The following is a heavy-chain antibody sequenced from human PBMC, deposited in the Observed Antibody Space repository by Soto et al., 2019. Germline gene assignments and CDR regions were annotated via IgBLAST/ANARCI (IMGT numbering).Heavy chain of an antibody. V-gene: IGHV3-30*18. CDR1: GFTFSSYG. D-gene: IGHD2-15*01. Sequence: GGSLRLSCAASGFTFSSYGMHWVRQAPGKGLEWVAVISYDGSNKYYADSVKGRFTISRDNSKNTLYLQMNSLRAEDTAVYYCEKAGVVDAINIWGQGPMVTV. CDR2: ISYDGSNK. CDR3: EKAGVVDAINI. J-gene: IGHJ3*02.